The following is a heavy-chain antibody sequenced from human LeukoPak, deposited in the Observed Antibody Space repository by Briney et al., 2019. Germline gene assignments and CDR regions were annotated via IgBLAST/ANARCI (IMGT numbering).Heavy chain of an antibody. Sequence: GGSLRLSCAVPGFTIRYYYMSWIRQAPGKGLEWVAYISHDDETIYYADSVKGRFTVSRDNAKDSLFLQMNSLRVEDTAVYFCARATPGTPQFWGQGVLVTVSA. D-gene: IGHD3-10*01. CDR2: ISHDDETI. CDR1: GFTIRYYY. J-gene: IGHJ4*02. CDR3: ARATPGTPQF. V-gene: IGHV3-11*01.